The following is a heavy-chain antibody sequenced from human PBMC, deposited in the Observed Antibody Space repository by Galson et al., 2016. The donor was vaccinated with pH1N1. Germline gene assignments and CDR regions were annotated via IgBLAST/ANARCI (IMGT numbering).Heavy chain of an antibody. D-gene: IGHD3-10*01. Sequence: SLRLSCAASDFTFSSYEMSWVRQAPGKGLEWVAYISSSGSAIYYADSVEGRFTISGENAGSSLFLQMSSLRAEDTAVYYCARDTSGHAPRPYGAFDIWGQGTMVTVSS. CDR2: ISSSGSAI. J-gene: IGHJ3*02. V-gene: IGHV3-48*03. CDR3: ARDTSGHAPRPYGAFDI. CDR1: DFTFSSYE.